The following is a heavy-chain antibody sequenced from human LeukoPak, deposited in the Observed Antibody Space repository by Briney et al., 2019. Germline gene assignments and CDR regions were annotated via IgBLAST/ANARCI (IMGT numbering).Heavy chain of an antibody. Sequence: PGGSLRLSCAASGFTVSSNYMSWVRQAPGKGLEWVSVIYSGGSTYYADSVKGRFTISRDNSKNTLYLQMNSLRAEDTAVYYCAASSSSKQPPFDYWGQGTLSPSPQ. J-gene: IGHJ4*02. V-gene: IGHV3-53*01. D-gene: IGHD2-2*01. CDR3: AASSSSKQPPFDY. CDR1: GFTVSSNY. CDR2: IYSGGST.